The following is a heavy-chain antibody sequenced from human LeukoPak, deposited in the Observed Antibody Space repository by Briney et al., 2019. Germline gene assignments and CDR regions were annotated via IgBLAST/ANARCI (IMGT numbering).Heavy chain of an antibody. J-gene: IGHJ5*02. CDR2: ISYDGSNK. CDR3: ASVELTTVTNFGLLNWFDP. CDR1: GFTFSSYA. V-gene: IGHV3-30*01. D-gene: IGHD4-11*01. Sequence: PGRSLRLSCAASGFTFSSYAMHWVRQAPGKGLEWVAVISYDGSNKYYADSVKGRFTISRDNSKNTLYLQMNSLRAEDTAVYYCASVELTTVTNFGLLNWFDPWGQGTLVTVSS.